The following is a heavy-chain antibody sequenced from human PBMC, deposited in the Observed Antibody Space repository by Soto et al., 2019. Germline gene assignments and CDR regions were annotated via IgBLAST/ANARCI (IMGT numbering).Heavy chain of an antibody. CDR1: GFTFSSYG. V-gene: IGHV3-30*13. J-gene: IGHJ4*02. CDR2: ISYDGGLQ. Sequence: QAQLVESGGGVVQPGRSLRLSCAASGFTFSSYGMHWVRQAPGTGLEWVAVISYDGGLQHYADSVKGRFTISRDNSKYRGLLQMNSLRAEDMAVYYCVSDRGYGHASVPYSWGQGTLVSVSS. CDR3: VSDRGYGHASVPYS. D-gene: IGHD5-18*01.